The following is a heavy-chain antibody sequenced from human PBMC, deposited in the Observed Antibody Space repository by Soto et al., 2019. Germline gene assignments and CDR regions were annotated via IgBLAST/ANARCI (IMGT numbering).Heavy chain of an antibody. CDR2: IYPGDSDT. V-gene: IGHV5-51*01. J-gene: IGHJ4*02. D-gene: IGHD3-22*01. CDR1: GYSFTSYW. Sequence: GESLKISCQGSGYSFTSYWIGWVRQMPGKGLEWMGIIYPGDSDTRYSPSFQGQVTISADKSISTAYLQWSSLKASDTAMYYCARSVSSAGSYFYDSSGYYYFEYWRQGTLVTVSS. CDR3: ARSVSSAGSYFYDSSGYYYFEY.